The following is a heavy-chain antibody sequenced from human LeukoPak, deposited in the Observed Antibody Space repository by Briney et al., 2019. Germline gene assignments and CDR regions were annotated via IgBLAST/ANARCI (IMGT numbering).Heavy chain of an antibody. Sequence: PGRSLRLSCAASGFTFDDYAMHWVRQAPGKGLEWVAVISPDESNKYYADSVKGRFRISRDNSKKMLYLQMNSLRAEDTAVYYCAKLDYDYVWKGRDFWGQGTLVTVSS. CDR3: AKLDYDYVWKGRDF. J-gene: IGHJ4*02. CDR1: GFTFDDYA. CDR2: ISPDESNK. D-gene: IGHD3-16*01. V-gene: IGHV3-30*18.